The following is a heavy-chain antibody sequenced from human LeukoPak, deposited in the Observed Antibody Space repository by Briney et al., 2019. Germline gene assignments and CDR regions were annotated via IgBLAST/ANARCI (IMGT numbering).Heavy chain of an antibody. CDR1: GFTFSSYS. Sequence: PGRSLRLSCAASGFTFSSYSMNWVRQAPGKGLEWVSSISSGSSYIYYADSVKGRFTISRDNAKNSLYLQMNSLRAEDTAVYYCARADGYNFDYWGQGTLVTVSS. CDR3: ARADGYNFDY. CDR2: ISSGSSYI. V-gene: IGHV3-21*01. J-gene: IGHJ4*02. D-gene: IGHD5-24*01.